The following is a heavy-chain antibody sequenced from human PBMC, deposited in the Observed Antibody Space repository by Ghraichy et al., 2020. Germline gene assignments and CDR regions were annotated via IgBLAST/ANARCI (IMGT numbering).Heavy chain of an antibody. D-gene: IGHD2-15*01. CDR2: ISSSSYI. V-gene: IGHV3-21*01. CDR1: GFTFISYD. CDR3: ARDPGYCSGGRCFGDAFDI. J-gene: IGHJ3*02. Sequence: GGSLRLSCVVSGFTFISYDMNWVRQAPGKGLEWVSYISSSSYIYYADSVEGRFTISRDNYKNSLFLQMNSLRAEDTAMYYCARDPGYCSGGRCFGDAFDIWGQGTMVTVSS.